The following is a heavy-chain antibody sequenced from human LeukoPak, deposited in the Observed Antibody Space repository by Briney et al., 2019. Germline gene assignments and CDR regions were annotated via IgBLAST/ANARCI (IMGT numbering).Heavy chain of an antibody. CDR2: IWYDGSNK. J-gene: IGHJ6*02. V-gene: IGHV3-33*01. CDR1: GFTFSSYG. CDR3: ARDNEASITMIVDGYYGMDV. D-gene: IGHD3-22*01. Sequence: GGSLRLSCAASGFTFSSYGMHWVRQAPGKGLEWVAVIWYDGSNKYYADSVKGRFTISRDNSKNTLYLQMNSLRAEDTAVYYCARDNEASITMIVDGYYGMDVWGQGTTVTVSS.